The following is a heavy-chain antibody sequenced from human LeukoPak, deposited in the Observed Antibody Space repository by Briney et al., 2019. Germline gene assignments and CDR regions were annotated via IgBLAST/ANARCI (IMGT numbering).Heavy chain of an antibody. J-gene: IGHJ4*02. V-gene: IGHV3-21*01. Sequence: GGSLRLSCAASGFTFSSYSMNWVRQAPGKGLEWVSSISSSSSYIYYADSVKGRFTISRDNAKNSLYLQMNSLRTEDPAVFYCCGDSSNVDTAMVNDYWGQGTLVTVSS. CDR2: ISSSSSYI. D-gene: IGHD5-18*01. CDR1: GFTFSSYS. CDR3: CGDSSNVDTAMVNDY.